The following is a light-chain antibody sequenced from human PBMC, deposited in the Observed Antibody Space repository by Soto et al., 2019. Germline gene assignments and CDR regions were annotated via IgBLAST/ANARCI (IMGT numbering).Light chain of an antibody. CDR3: QQRGEWPPGAT. CDR1: QSVSSSY. Sequence: EIVLTQSPGTLSLSPGERAALSCRAVQSVSSSYLAWYQQKPGQPPRLLIYDVSNRATGIPARFSGSGSGTDFTLTIISLEPEDFAVYYCQQRGEWPPGATFGQGTRLEIK. V-gene: IGKV3D-20*02. CDR2: DVS. J-gene: IGKJ5*01.